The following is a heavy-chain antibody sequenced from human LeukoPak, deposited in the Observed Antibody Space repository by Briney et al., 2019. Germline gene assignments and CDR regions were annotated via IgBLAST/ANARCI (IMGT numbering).Heavy chain of an antibody. CDR2: ISYDGSNK. V-gene: IGHV3-30*03. CDR3: ARVPAGVIGMKDAFDI. CDR1: GFTFSSYG. Sequence: GGSLRLSCAASGFTFSSYGMHWVRQAPGKGLEWVAVISYDGSNKYYADSVRGRFTISRDNSKNTLYLQMNSLRAEDTAVYYCARVPAGVIGMKDAFDIWGQGTMVTVSS. D-gene: IGHD3-16*02. J-gene: IGHJ3*02.